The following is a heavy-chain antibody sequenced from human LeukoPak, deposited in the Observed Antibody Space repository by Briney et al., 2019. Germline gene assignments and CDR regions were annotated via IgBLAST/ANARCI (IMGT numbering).Heavy chain of an antibody. CDR1: GYTFTSYG. Sequence: ASVKVSCKASGYTFTSYGISWVRQAPGQGLEWMGWISAHNGNTNYAQKLQGRVTMTTDTSTSTAYMELRSLRSDDTAVYYCARDTSYYGSGKTDYWGQGTLVTVSS. J-gene: IGHJ4*02. D-gene: IGHD3-10*01. CDR2: ISAHNGNT. CDR3: ARDTSYYGSGKTDY. V-gene: IGHV1-18*01.